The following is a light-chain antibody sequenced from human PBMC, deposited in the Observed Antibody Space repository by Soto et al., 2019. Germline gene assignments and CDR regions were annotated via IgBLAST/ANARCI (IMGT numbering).Light chain of an antibody. J-gene: IGKJ1*01. CDR3: QQANSFPRT. V-gene: IGKV1-12*01. Sequence: DIQMTQSPSFVSSSVGDRITITCRASQGINIWLTWYQQKPGKAPKLLSFAASTLQSGVPSRFSGSGSGTDFTLTISSLQPEDFATYYCQQANSFPRTFGQGTKVEIK. CDR1: QGINIW. CDR2: AAS.